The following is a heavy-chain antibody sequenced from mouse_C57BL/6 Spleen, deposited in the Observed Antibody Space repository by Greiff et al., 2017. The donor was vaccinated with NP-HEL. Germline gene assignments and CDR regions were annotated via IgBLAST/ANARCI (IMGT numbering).Heavy chain of an antibody. CDR1: GYTFTSYW. J-gene: IGHJ3*01. D-gene: IGHD1-1*01. Sequence: QVQLQQSGAELVMPGASVKLSCKASGYTFTSYWMHWVKQRPGQGLEWIGEIDPSDSYTNYNQKFKGKSTLTVDKSSSTAYMQLSSLTSEDSAVYYCARIGLGDYYGSSWGFACWGQGTLVTVSA. CDR2: IDPSDSYT. V-gene: IGHV1-69*01. CDR3: ARIGLGDYYGSSWGFAC.